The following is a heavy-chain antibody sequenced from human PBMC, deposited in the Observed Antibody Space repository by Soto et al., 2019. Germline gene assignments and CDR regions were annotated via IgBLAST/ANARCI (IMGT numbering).Heavy chain of an antibody. J-gene: IGHJ6*02. Sequence: ASVKVSCKASGYTFTGYYMHWVRQAPGQGLEWMGWINPNSGGTNYAQKFQGRVTMTRDTSISTAYMELSRLRSDDTAVYYCARASVLRFLEWSGQMGPTSPCYGMDVWGQGTTVTVSS. CDR1: GYTFTGYY. CDR3: ARASVLRFLEWSGQMGPTSPCYGMDV. V-gene: IGHV1-2*02. CDR2: INPNSGGT. D-gene: IGHD3-3*01.